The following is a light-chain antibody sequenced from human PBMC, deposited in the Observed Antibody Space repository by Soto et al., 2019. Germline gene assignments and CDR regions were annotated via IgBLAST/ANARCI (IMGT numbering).Light chain of an antibody. CDR1: QTISSW. Sequence: DIQMTQSPSTLSGSVGDRVTITCRASQTISSWLAWYQQKPGKAPKLLIYKASTLKSGVPSRFSGSGSGTDFTLTISRLEPEDFAVYYCQQYGSSGTLGQGTKVDIK. CDR2: KAS. J-gene: IGKJ1*01. CDR3: QQYGSSGT. V-gene: IGKV1-5*03.